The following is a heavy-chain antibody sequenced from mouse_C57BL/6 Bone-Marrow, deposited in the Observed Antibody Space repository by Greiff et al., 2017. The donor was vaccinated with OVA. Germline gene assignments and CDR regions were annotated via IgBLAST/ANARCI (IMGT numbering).Heavy chain of an antibody. CDR3: ARSVTGKVPFAY. CDR2: IRNKANGYTT. V-gene: IGHV7-3*01. Sequence: DVKLVESGGGLVQPGGSLSLSCAASGFTFTDYYMSWVRQPPGKALEWLGFIRNKANGYTTEYSASVKGRFTISRDNSQSILYLQMNALRAEDSATYYCARSVTGKVPFAYWGQGTLVTVSA. D-gene: IGHD4-1*01. CDR1: GFTFTDYY. J-gene: IGHJ3*01.